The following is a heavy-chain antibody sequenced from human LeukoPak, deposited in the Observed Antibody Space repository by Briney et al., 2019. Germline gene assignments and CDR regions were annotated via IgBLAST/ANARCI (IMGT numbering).Heavy chain of an antibody. CDR2: ISGSGGST. V-gene: IGHV3-23*01. CDR3: AKFLPTHIVVANYYFDY. Sequence: SGRSLRLSCTASGFTFGDYAMSWVRQAPGKGLEWVSAISGSGGSTYYADSVKGRFTISRDNSKNTLYLQMNSLRAEDTAVYYCAKFLPTHIVVANYYFDYWSQGTLVTVSS. CDR1: GFTFGDYA. D-gene: IGHD2-21*01. J-gene: IGHJ4*02.